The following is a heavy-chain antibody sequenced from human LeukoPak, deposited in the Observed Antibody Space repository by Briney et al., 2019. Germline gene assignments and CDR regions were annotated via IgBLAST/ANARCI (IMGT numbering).Heavy chain of an antibody. CDR3: ARRPAGYSSSWYAYYFDY. V-gene: IGHV4-34*01. D-gene: IGHD6-13*01. J-gene: IGHJ4*02. CDR1: GGSFSGYY. Sequence: SETLSPTCAVYGGSFSGYYWSWIRQPLGKGLEWIGEINHSGSTNYNPSLKSRVTMSVDTSKNQFSLKLSSVTAADTAVYYCARRPAGYSSSWYAYYFDYWGQGTLVTVSS. CDR2: INHSGST.